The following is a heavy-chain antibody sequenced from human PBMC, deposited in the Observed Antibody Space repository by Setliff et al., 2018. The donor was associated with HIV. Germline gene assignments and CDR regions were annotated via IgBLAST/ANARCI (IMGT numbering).Heavy chain of an antibody. D-gene: IGHD6-19*01. CDR3: VRDGLLVAGIRFDY. V-gene: IGHV1-69*05. J-gene: IGHJ4*01. CDR1: GGTFSSYA. Sequence: SVKVSCKTSGGTFSSYAVSWVRQAPGQGLEWMGGIIPAFGTANYAQKFQGRVTITTDESTSTAYMELSGLRPEDTAVYFCVRDGLLVAGIRFDYWGQGTLVTVSS. CDR2: IIPAFGTA.